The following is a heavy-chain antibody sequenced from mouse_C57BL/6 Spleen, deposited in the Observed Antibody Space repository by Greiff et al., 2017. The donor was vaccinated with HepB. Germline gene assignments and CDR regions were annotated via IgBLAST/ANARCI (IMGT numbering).Heavy chain of an antibody. J-gene: IGHJ3*01. CDR3: ASYYYGSSPAWFAY. CDR2: IDPEDGET. V-gene: IGHV14-2*01. CDR1: GFYINDYY. Sequence: EVKLQESGAELVKPGASVKISCTASGFYINDYYMHWVKQSTEQSLEWIGRIDPEDGETNYAPNFQGKATITADASSNTAYLQLSSLTSEDTAVYYCASYYYGSSPAWFAYWGQGTLVTVSA. D-gene: IGHD1-1*01.